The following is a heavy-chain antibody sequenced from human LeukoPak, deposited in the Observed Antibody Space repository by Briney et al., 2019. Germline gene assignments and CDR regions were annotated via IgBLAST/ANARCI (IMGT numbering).Heavy chain of an antibody. CDR3: AKVDTMPPY. Sequence: GASLRLSCATSGFTFSSYAMSWVRQAPGKGLEWVSAISGSGANTYYAESMKGRFTISRDNSKSMFYLEINNLSADDTATYYSAKVDTMPPYWGQGTLVTVSS. D-gene: IGHD3-3*01. CDR2: ISGSGANT. CDR1: GFTFSSYA. V-gene: IGHV3-23*01. J-gene: IGHJ4*02.